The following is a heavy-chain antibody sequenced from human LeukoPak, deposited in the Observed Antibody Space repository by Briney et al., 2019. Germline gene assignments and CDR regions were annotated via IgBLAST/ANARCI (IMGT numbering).Heavy chain of an antibody. V-gene: IGHV4-59*01. CDR1: GGSISSSY. CDR2: IYYTGST. Sequence: SETLSLTCTVSGGSISSSYWSWIRQPPGKGLEWIGYIYYTGSTTYNPSLKSRVTISVDTSKNQFSLKLRSVTAADTAVYYCARHISSGGTYAHFDYWGQGTLVTVSS. CDR3: ARHISSGGTYAHFDY. J-gene: IGHJ4*02. D-gene: IGHD1-26*01.